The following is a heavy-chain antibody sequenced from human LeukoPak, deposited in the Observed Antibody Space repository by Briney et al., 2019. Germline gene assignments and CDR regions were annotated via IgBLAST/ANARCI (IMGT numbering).Heavy chain of an antibody. CDR2: IYHTGST. J-gene: IGHJ3*02. CDR3: ARHYFDSNNYSYPPAFDI. D-gene: IGHD3-22*01. V-gene: IGHV4-30-2*01. Sequence: SQTLSLTCAVSGGSISSGDYSWSWIRPPPGKGPEWIGYIYHTGSTYYSPSLKSRVTISLDRSKNQFSLKLTSVTAADTAVYYCARHYFDSNNYSYPPAFDIWGQGTVVTASS. CDR1: GGSISSGDYS.